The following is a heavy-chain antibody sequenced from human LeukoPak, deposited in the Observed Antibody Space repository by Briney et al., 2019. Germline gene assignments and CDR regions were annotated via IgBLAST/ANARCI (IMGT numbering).Heavy chain of an antibody. V-gene: IGHV3-30-3*01. Sequence: PGRSLRLSCAASGFTFSSYAMHWVRQAPGKGLEWVAVISYDGSNKYYADSVKGRFTISRDNSKNTLYLQMNSLRAEDTAVYYCAREGGWGSSSSDRLAFDIWGQGTMVTVSS. CDR3: AREGGWGSSSSDRLAFDI. CDR2: ISYDGSNK. J-gene: IGHJ3*02. D-gene: IGHD6-6*01. CDR1: GFTFSSYA.